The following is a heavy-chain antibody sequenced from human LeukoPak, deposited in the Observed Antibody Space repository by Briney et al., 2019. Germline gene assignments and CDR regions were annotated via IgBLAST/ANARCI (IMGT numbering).Heavy chain of an antibody. CDR2: IYYSGST. Sequence: SETLSLTCTVSGGSISSGGYYWSWIRQHPGKGLEWIGYIYYSGSTYYNPSLKSRVTISVDTSKNQFSLKLSSVTAADTAVYYCVRHGTITSPNGFDYWGQGTLVTVSS. D-gene: IGHD3-9*01. J-gene: IGHJ4*02. CDR1: GGSISSGGYY. CDR3: VRHGTITSPNGFDY. V-gene: IGHV4-31*03.